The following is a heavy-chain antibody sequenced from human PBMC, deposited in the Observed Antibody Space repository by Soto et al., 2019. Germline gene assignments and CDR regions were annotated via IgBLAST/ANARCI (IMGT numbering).Heavy chain of an antibody. CDR3: ARSPNYYYYGFDV. Sequence: SETLSLTCTVSGGSVSSGDYFWSWLRQSPGKRLEWIAYIYYSGSTNYNPSLKSRATISVDTSNSQVSLTLTSMTAADAALYYCARSPNYYYYGFDVWGQGTAVTVSS. D-gene: IGHD3-10*01. V-gene: IGHV4-61*08. CDR1: GGSVSSGDYF. J-gene: IGHJ6*02. CDR2: IYYSGST.